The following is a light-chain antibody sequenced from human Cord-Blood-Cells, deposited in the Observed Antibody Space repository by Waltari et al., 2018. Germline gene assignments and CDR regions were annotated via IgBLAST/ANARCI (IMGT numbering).Light chain of an antibody. CDR3: NSRDSSGNHYV. Sequence: SSELTQDPAVSVALGQTVRLTCQGDSLRSYYASWYQQKPGQGPVIVIYGKNNRPAGIPDRFSGSSSGNTASLTITGAQAEDEADYYCNSRDSSGNHYVFGTGTKVTVL. J-gene: IGLJ1*01. CDR2: GKN. CDR1: SLRSYY. V-gene: IGLV3-19*01.